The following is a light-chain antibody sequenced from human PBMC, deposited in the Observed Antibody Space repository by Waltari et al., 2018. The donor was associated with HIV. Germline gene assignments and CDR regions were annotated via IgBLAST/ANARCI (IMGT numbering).Light chain of an antibody. CDR2: LNSDGSH. CDR1: SGHSNYA. V-gene: IGLV4-69*01. Sequence: QVVLTQSPSASASLGASVKLTCTLSSGHSNYAIAWHQLQPGKGPRYLMKLNSDGSHTKGDGIPDRFSGSSSGAERYLTISSLQSEDKADYYCQTWGTGIRVFGGGTKLTVL. J-gene: IGLJ3*02. CDR3: QTWGTGIRV.